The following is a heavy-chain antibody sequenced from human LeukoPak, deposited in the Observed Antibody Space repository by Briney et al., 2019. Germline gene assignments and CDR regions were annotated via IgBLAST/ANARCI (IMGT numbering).Heavy chain of an antibody. V-gene: IGHV3-66*01. CDR1: GFTVSRNY. J-gene: IGHJ4*02. D-gene: IGHD4-17*01. CDR3: ARDTAVTLDS. CDR2: LYSGGTT. Sequence: GGSLRLSWAASGFTVSRNYMSWGRQAPGKGLEWVSVLYSGGTTYYADSVKGRFTISRDDSKNTLYLQRNSLRAEDTAVYYCARDTAVTLDSWGQGTLVTVSS.